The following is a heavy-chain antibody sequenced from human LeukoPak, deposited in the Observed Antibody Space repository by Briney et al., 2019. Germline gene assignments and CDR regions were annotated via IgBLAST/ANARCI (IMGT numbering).Heavy chain of an antibody. CDR2: INHSGST. CDR1: GFTFNTYG. D-gene: IGHD3-10*01. V-gene: IGHV4-34*01. J-gene: IGHJ6*03. CDR3: ARGPVLLWFGELRPHYYMDV. Sequence: GSLRLSCAASGFTFNTYGMSWVRQAPGKGLEWIGEINHSGSTNYNPSLKSRVTISVDTSKNQFSLKLSSVTAAGTAVYYCARGPVLLWFGELRPHYYMDVWGKGTTVTVSS.